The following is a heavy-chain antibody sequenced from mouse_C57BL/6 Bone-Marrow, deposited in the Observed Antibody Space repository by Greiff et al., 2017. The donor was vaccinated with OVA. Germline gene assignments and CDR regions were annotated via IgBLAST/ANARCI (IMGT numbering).Heavy chain of an antibody. CDR2: IDPSDSYT. D-gene: IGHD2-1*01. CDR3: AKGGNYL. CDR1: GYTFTSYW. Sequence: QVQLKQPGAELVRPGTSVKLSCKASGYTFTSYWMHWVKQRPGQGLEWIGVIDPSDSYTNYNQKFKGKATLTVDTSSSTAYMQLSSLTSEDSAVYYCAKGGNYLWGQGTSVTVSS. V-gene: IGHV1-59*01. J-gene: IGHJ4*01.